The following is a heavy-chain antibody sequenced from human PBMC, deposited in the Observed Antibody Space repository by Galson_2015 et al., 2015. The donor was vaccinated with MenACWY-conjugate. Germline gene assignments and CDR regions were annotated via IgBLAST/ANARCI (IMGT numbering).Heavy chain of an antibody. CDR3: ARGGFTYGDAFDI. V-gene: IGHV5-51*03. D-gene: IGHD5-18*01. CDR1: GYSFTSYW. Sequence: SGAEVKKPGESLKVSCKGSGYSFTSYWIGWVRQMPGKGLEWMGIVYPGDSETRYSPSFQGQVTISADKSISTAYLQWSSLKASDTAMYYCARGGFTYGDAFDIWGQGTMVTVSS. CDR2: VYPGDSET. J-gene: IGHJ3*02.